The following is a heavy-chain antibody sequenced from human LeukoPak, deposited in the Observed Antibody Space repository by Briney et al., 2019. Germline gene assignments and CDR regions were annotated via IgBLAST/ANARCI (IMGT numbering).Heavy chain of an antibody. CDR2: IYSDGRT. Sequence: GGSLRLSCAASGLTVSSQYMSWVRQAPGKGLEWVSVIYSDGRTFYADSVKGRFTISRDISQNALYLQMNNLKAEDTAVYYCARGKSVATSYYFDYWGQGTLVTVSS. J-gene: IGHJ4*02. CDR1: GLTVSSQY. D-gene: IGHD5-12*01. V-gene: IGHV3-66*01. CDR3: ARGKSVATSYYFDY.